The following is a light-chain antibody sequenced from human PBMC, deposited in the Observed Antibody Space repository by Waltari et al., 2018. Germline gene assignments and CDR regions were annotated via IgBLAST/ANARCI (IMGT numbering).Light chain of an antibody. J-gene: IGLJ3*02. Sequence: QSALTQPASVSGSPGQSITISCTGTSSDVGGYEYVSWYQQYPGKAPKLMIYEVRNRRSGVSDRFSGSKSGNTASLTISGLQSEDEADYYCSSVTRSSTWVFGGGTKLTVL. CDR3: SSVTRSSTWV. V-gene: IGLV2-14*01. CDR2: EVR. CDR1: SSDVGGYEY.